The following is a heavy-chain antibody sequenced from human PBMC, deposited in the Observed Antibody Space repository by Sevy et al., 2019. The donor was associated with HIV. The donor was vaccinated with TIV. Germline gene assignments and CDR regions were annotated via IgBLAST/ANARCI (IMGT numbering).Heavy chain of an antibody. D-gene: IGHD2-21*02. J-gene: IGHJ3*02. V-gene: IGHV3-30*18. Sequence: GGSLRLSCAASGFTFSSYGMHWVRQAPGKGLEWVAVISYDGSNKYYADSVKRRFTISRDNSKNTLYLQMNSLRAEDTAVYYCAKDPAYCGGDCYPTGAFDIWGQGTMVTVSS. CDR2: ISYDGSNK. CDR1: GFTFSSYG. CDR3: AKDPAYCGGDCYPTGAFDI.